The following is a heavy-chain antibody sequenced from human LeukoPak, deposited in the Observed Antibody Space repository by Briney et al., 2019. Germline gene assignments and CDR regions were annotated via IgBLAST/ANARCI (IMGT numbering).Heavy chain of an antibody. V-gene: IGHV3-23*01. Sequence: GGSLRLSCAASGFTFSSYSMNWVRQAPGKGLEWVSAISSTGGSTYHADSVKGRFTISRDNSKNTLYLQMNSLRVEDTAVYYCARRGESTNYGDYRFDSWGQGTLVIVSS. CDR3: ARRGESTNYGDYRFDS. J-gene: IGHJ4*02. D-gene: IGHD4-17*01. CDR2: ISSTGGST. CDR1: GFTFSSYS.